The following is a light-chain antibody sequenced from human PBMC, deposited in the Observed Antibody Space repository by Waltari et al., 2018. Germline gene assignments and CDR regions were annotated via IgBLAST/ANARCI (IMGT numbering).Light chain of an antibody. Sequence: SYVLTQPPSVSVAPGQMATITCGGDNIRLLGVQWYQQKAGQAPVIVLYDDGQRPSGSPEGFSGSKSGNTATLTISRVEAGHEADYFCQVWDSSPDHVVFGGGTKLTVL. CDR1: NIRLLG. V-gene: IGLV3-21*02. CDR2: DDG. CDR3: QVWDSSPDHVV. J-gene: IGLJ2*01.